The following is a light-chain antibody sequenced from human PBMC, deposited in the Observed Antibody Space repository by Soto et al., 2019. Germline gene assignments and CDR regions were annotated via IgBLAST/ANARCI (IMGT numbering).Light chain of an antibody. CDR3: QQYNNWPWT. V-gene: IGKV3-15*01. J-gene: IGKJ1*01. CDR1: QSINNK. CDR2: GAS. Sequence: EIVMTQSPATLSVPPGERVTLSGRASQSINNKVAWYQQKPGQAPRLLIYGASTRATGIPARFSGSGSGTEFTLTISSLQSEDFAVYYCQQYNNWPWTVGQGTKVDIK.